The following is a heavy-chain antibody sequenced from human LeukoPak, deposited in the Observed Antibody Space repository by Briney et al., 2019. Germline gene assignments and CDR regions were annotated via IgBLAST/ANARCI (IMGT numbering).Heavy chain of an antibody. Sequence: SQTLSLTCSISGDSVSSNSAAWNWIRQSPSGGLEWLGRTYYRSKWYNDYAVSVKSRITINPDTSKNQFSLQLNSVTPEDTAVYYCARDRDEAWVAFDIWGQGTMVTVSS. J-gene: IGHJ3*02. CDR1: GDSVSSNSAA. CDR3: ARDRDEAWVAFDI. CDR2: TYYRSKWYN. D-gene: IGHD7-27*01. V-gene: IGHV6-1*01.